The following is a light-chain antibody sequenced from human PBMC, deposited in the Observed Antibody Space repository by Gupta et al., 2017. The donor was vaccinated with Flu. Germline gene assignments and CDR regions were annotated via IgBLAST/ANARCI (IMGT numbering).Light chain of an antibody. J-gene: IGKJ4*01. Sequence: PATLCGSPGERATLSCRASQSVSSNLDWYQQKPGQAPRLLIYGASTRATGIPARFSGSGSGTEFTLTISSLQSEDFAVYYCQQYNNWPLTFGRGTKVEIK. CDR1: QSVSSN. V-gene: IGKV3-15*01. CDR2: GAS. CDR3: QQYNNWPLT.